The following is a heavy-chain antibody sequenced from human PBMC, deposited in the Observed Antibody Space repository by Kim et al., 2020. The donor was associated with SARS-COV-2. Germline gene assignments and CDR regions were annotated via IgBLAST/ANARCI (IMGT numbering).Heavy chain of an antibody. J-gene: IGHJ5*02. CDR3: ATLITMVRGVTLNPPYWFDP. Sequence: GGSLRLSCAASGFTFSSYGMHWVRQAPGKGLEWVAVISYDGSNKYYADSVKGRFTISRDNSKNTLYLQMNSLRAEDTAVYYCATLITMVRGVTLNPPYWFDPWGQGTLVTVSS. D-gene: IGHD3-10*01. V-gene: IGHV3-30*03. CDR1: GFTFSSYG. CDR2: ISYDGSNK.